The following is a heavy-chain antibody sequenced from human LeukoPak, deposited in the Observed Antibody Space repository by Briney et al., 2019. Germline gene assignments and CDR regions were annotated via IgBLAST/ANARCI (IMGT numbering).Heavy chain of an antibody. CDR3: VKGRYYYGSGATV. CDR1: GFTFSSYA. D-gene: IGHD3-10*01. Sequence: GGSLRLSCSASGFTFSSYAMHWVRQAPGKGLEYVSAISSNGGGTYYADSVKGRFTISRDNSKNTLYLQMSSLRAEDTAVYYCVKGRYYYGSGATVWGQGTLVTVSS. V-gene: IGHV3-64D*06. J-gene: IGHJ4*02. CDR2: ISSNGGGT.